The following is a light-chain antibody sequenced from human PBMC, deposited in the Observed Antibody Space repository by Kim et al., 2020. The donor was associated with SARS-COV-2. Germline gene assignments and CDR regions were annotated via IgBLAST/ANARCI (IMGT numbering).Light chain of an antibody. CDR1: SSNIGNNY. V-gene: IGLV1-51*01. CDR3: GTWDSSLSAAV. CDR2: DNN. Sequence: GQKATISCSGSSSNIGNNYVSWYQQLPGAAPKLLIFDNNERPSGIPARFSGSKSGTSATLGITGLQTGDEADYYCGTWDSSLSAAVFGGGTQLTVL. J-gene: IGLJ7*01.